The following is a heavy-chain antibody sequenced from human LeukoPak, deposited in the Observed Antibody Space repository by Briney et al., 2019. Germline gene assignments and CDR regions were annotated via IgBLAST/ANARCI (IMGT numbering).Heavy chain of an antibody. J-gene: IGHJ4*02. D-gene: IGHD6-6*01. V-gene: IGHV3-7*01. CDR2: INRDGSGK. Sequence: GGSLRLSCAVSGLTFINYWMTWVRQVPGKGVEWAANINRDGSGKYYLPSVRGRFNISKDDAKHSLYLQMDSLRPEDTSIYYCARVEYTCNGNLYWGQGTLVTVSS. CDR1: GLTFINYW. CDR3: ARVEYTCNGNLY.